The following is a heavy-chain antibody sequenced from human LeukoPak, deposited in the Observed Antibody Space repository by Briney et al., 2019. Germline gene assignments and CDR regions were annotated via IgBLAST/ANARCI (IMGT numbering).Heavy chain of an antibody. CDR3: ARERRTATSPGDVYMDV. Sequence: GGSLRLSCAASGFTFSDYYMSWIRQAPGKGLEWVSYVSSSGSTIYYADSVKGRFTISRDNAKNSLYLQMNSLRAEDTAVYYCARERRTATSPGDVYMDVWGKGTTVTVSS. D-gene: IGHD1-1*01. CDR2: VSSSGSTI. J-gene: IGHJ6*03. V-gene: IGHV3-11*01. CDR1: GFTFSDYY.